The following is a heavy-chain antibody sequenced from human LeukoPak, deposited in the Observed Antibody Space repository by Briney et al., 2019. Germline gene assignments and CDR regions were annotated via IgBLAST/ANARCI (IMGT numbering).Heavy chain of an antibody. CDR2: TVPFLGLT. V-gene: IGHV1-69*04. D-gene: IGHD3-22*01. CDR1: GGTFGHFA. Sequence: GASVKVSCKTSGGTFGHFAISWVRQAPGQGLEWMGRTVPFLGLTNYAQKFQGRVTLTAHTSTSTAFMELSSLRSEDTAVYYCAKDNGLSIGYPGNYFDYWGQGTPVTVSS. J-gene: IGHJ4*02. CDR3: AKDNGLSIGYPGNYFDY.